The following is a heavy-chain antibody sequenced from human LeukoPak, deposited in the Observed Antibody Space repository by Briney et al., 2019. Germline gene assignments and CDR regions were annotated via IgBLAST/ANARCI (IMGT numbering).Heavy chain of an antibody. Sequence: PGGSLRLSCAASGFTFRSYAMSWVRQAPGEGLEWVSVIGISAGSTYYADSVKGRFTISRDNSKNTLYLQMNSLRAEDTAVYYCAGGGRGYEVVVGATNYWGQGTLVTVSS. J-gene: IGHJ4*02. CDR2: IGISAGST. D-gene: IGHD1-26*01. V-gene: IGHV3-23*01. CDR1: GFTFRSYA. CDR3: AGGGRGYEVVVGATNY.